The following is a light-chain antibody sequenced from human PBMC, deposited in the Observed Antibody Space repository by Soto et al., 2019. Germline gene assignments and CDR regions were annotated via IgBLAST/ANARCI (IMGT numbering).Light chain of an antibody. J-gene: IGLJ2*01. CDR1: SSAVGGYKY. CDR3: SSYTISSTSPPVV. V-gene: IGLV2-14*01. Sequence: QSALTQPASVSGSPGQSIIISCTGTSSAVGGYKYVSWYLQHPGKAPKIIIYEVSNRPSGVSSRFSGSKSGNTASLTISGVQAEDEADYYCSSYTISSTSPPVVFGGGTQLTVL. CDR2: EVS.